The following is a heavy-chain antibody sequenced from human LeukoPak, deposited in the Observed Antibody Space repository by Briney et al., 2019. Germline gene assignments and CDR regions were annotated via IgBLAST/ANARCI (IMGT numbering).Heavy chain of an antibody. CDR2: IYSGGST. Sequence: PGGSLRLSCAASGLTFSDYSMTWVRQAPGEGLEWVSLIYSGGSTSYADSVKGRFTISRDNSKNTLYLQMNSLRAEDTAVYYCARKTDHQTGGDYWGQGTLVTVSS. J-gene: IGHJ4*02. CDR3: ARKTDHQTGGDY. V-gene: IGHV3-66*01. D-gene: IGHD1-1*01. CDR1: GLTFSDYS.